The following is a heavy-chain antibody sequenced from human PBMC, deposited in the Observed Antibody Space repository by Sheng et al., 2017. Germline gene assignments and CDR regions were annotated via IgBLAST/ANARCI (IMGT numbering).Heavy chain of an antibody. CDR1: GGSISTGGSY. Sequence: GQLQESGPGLVKPSQTLSLTCAVSGGSISTGGSYWSWIRQHPGKGLEWNGYIYYRGSTYYNPSLSLKSRVSISLDTSKNQFSLKMTSVTAADTAVYYCARDWYDSSGYHNWFDPWGQGTLVTVSP. V-gene: IGHV4-31*11. CDR3: ARDWYDSSGYHNWFDP. CDR2: IYYRGST. D-gene: IGHD3-22*01. J-gene: IGHJ5*02.